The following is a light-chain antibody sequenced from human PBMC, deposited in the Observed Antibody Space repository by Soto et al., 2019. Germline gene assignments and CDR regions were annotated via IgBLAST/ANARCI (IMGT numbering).Light chain of an antibody. Sequence: QSALTQPASLSGSPGQSITISCTGTSSDVGGYDYVSWYQQHPGKAPKLMIYGVSNRPSGVSYRFSGSKSGNTASLTISGIQAEDDAEYSYNSYISVSSPVVFGGGTKVTVL. CDR1: SSDVGGYDY. V-gene: IGLV2-14*01. CDR3: NSYISVSSPVV. CDR2: GVS. J-gene: IGLJ2*01.